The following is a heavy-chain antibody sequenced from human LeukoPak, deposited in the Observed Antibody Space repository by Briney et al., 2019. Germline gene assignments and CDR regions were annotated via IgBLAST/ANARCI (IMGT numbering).Heavy chain of an antibody. CDR2: ITLGGDP. D-gene: IGHD6-13*01. Sequence: SETLSLSCSVSGASFSGVYWTWIRQSPGRGLEWIGEITLGGDPNYNPSLKSRVTISLDTSNNQFSLYLTSVTAADTSVYYCARSAARDSFSTLVRRVYWFDPWGQGTLVTVSP. J-gene: IGHJ5*02. CDR3: ARSAARDSFSTLVRRVYWFDP. CDR1: GASFSGVY. V-gene: IGHV4-34*01.